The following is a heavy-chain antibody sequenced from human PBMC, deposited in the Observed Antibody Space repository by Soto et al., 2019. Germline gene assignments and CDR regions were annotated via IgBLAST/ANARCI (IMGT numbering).Heavy chain of an antibody. CDR3: ARDDRGYDILTGYPSHYYYYMDV. CDR1: GFTFSSYW. J-gene: IGHJ6*03. CDR2: IKQDGSEK. V-gene: IGHV3-7*01. D-gene: IGHD3-9*01. Sequence: GGSLRLSCAASGFTFSSYWMSWVRQAPGKGLEWVANIKQDGSEKYYVDSVKGRFTISRDNAKNSLYLQMNSLRAEDTAVYYCARDDRGYDILTGYPSHYYYYMDVWGKGTTVTVSS.